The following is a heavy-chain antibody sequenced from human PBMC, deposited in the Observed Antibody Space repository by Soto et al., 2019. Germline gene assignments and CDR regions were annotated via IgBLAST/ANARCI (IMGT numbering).Heavy chain of an antibody. Sequence: RLNSETSQITLIPYAACWVRQAPGKGLEWVAVIAYDGRNKYYADSVKGRFTISRDNSKNTLYLQMNSLRIEDTAVYYCARELERVFDYWGQGT. J-gene: IGHJ4*02. V-gene: IGHV3-30*04. CDR3: ARELERVFDY. CDR2: IAYDGRNK. CDR1: QITLIPYA. D-gene: IGHD1-1*01.